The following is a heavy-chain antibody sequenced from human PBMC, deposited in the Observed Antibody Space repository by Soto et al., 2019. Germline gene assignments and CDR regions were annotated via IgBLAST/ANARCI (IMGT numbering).Heavy chain of an antibody. Sequence: EVQLLESGGGLVQPGGSLRLSCAASGFTFNIYAMTWVRQAPGRGLEWVSGISDGGFSTYYADSVKGRFTISRDNSKNTLWLHMSSLRAEDTAVYYCAKTPVRHCLVVVGATVFDYWGQGTLVTVSS. CDR3: AKTPVRHCLVVVGATVFDY. CDR2: ISDGGFST. CDR1: GFTFNIYA. J-gene: IGHJ4*02. D-gene: IGHD2-15*01. V-gene: IGHV3-23*01.